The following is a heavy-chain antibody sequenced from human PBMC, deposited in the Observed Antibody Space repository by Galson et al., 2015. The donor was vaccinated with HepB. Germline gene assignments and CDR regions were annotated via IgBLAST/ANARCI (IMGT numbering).Heavy chain of an antibody. V-gene: IGHV1-69*13. J-gene: IGHJ6*03. Sequence: SVKVSCKASGGTFSRYAISWVRQAPGQGLEWMGGIIPIFGTANYAQKFQGRVTITADESTSTAYMELSSLRSEDTAVYYCARSVVTIFGVVYRQEYYYYMDVWGKGTTVTVSS. CDR2: IIPIFGTA. CDR1: GGTFSRYA. D-gene: IGHD3-3*01. CDR3: ARSVVTIFGVVYRQEYYYYMDV.